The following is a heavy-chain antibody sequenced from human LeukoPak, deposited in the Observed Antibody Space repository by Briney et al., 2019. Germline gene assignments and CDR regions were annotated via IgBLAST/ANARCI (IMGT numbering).Heavy chain of an antibody. CDR3: ASSRTYYDYVWGSYRPADFDY. D-gene: IGHD3-16*02. CDR2: INHSGST. J-gene: IGHJ4*02. Sequence: SETLSLTCGVYGGSFTDYYWSWIRQPPGKGLEWIGEINHSGSTNYNPSLKSRVTISVDSSKDQFSLKLSSVTAADTAVYYCASSRTYYDYVWGSYRPADFDYWGQGTLVTVSS. CDR1: GGSFTDYY. V-gene: IGHV4-34*01.